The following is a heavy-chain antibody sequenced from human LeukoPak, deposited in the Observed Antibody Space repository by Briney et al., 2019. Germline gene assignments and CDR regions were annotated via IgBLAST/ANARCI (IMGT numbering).Heavy chain of an antibody. D-gene: IGHD3-3*02. Sequence: SETLSLTCTVSGGSIGSGGYYWSWIRQSPGEGLEWIAYIHESGDTYSNPSLKSRVTISADRSKNQFSLKLSSVTAADTAIYYCARLLAADPNVDYWGQGTLVTVSS. V-gene: IGHV4-30-2*06. CDR3: ARLLAADPNVDY. CDR2: IHESGDT. CDR1: GGSIGSGGYY. J-gene: IGHJ4*02.